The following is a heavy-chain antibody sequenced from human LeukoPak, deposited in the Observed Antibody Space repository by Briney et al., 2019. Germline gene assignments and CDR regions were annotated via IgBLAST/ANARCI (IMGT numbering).Heavy chain of an antibody. J-gene: IGHJ4*02. Sequence: SETLSLTCAVSGYSISSGYYWGWIRQPPGKGLEWIGSIYHSGSTYYNPSLKSRVTISVDPSKNQFSLKLSSVTAADTAVYYCARLVGSVVVVPAAPFFDYWGQGTLVTVSS. CDR3: ARLVGSVVVVPAAPFFDY. CDR1: GYSISSGYY. V-gene: IGHV4-38-2*01. CDR2: IYHSGST. D-gene: IGHD2-2*01.